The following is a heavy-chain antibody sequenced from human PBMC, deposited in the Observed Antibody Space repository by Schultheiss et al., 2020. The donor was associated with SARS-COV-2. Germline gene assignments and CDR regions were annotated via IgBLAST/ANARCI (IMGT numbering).Heavy chain of an antibody. D-gene: IGHD5-18*01. CDR1: GFTFSSYG. V-gene: IGHV3-33*01. CDR2: IWYDGSNK. Sequence: GESLKISCAASGFTFSSYGMHWVRQAPGKGLEWVAVIWYDGSNKYYADSVKGRFTISRDNSKNKLYLQMNSQCAEDTYVYYCARDADTDMVFGAFDIWGQGTMVTVSS. J-gene: IGHJ3*02. CDR3: ARDADTDMVFGAFDI.